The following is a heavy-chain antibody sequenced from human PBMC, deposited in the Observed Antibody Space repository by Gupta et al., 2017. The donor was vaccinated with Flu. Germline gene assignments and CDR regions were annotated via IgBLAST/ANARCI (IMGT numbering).Heavy chain of an antibody. J-gene: IGHJ6*02. CDR2: IIPIFGTA. CDR1: GGTFSSYA. CDR3: ARSRGIALHGSYYYYGMDV. Sequence: QVQLVQSGAEVKKPGSSVKVSCKASGGTFSSYAISWVRQAPGQGLEWMGGIIPIFGTANYAQKFQGRVTITADKSTSTAYMELSSLRSEDTAVYYCARSRGIALHGSYYYYGMDVWGQGTMVTVSS. D-gene: IGHD6-13*01. V-gene: IGHV1-69*06.